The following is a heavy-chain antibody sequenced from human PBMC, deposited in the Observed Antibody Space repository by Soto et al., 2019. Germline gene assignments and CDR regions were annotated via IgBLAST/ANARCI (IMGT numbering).Heavy chain of an antibody. CDR3: ARVPLLADYFDS. V-gene: IGHV3-20*04. CDR2: INWNGGST. CDR1: GFTFEDHG. Sequence: EVRLVESGGGVGRPGGSLRLSCEASGFTFEDHGLSWVRQAPGKGLEWVAGINWNGGSTVYAASVKGRFTISRDNAKNSLFLEVNSLRVEDTAVYFCARVPLLADYFDSWGQGTLVTVSS. J-gene: IGHJ4*02.